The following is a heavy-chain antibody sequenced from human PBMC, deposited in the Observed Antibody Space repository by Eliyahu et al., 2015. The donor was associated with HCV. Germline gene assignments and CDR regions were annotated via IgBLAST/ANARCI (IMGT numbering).Heavy chain of an antibody. Sequence: EVQLLDSGGALVQPGGSLXLSCXASGFXFNNYAMNWVRQAPGKGLEWVSLISGSGGSANYAESVKGRFTISRDNSKNTVYLQMNSLRVDDTAVYYCAKGACTNGVCYLEYWGQGTLVTVSS. CDR2: ISGSGGSA. CDR1: GFXFNNYA. D-gene: IGHD2-8*01. J-gene: IGHJ4*02. CDR3: AKGACTNGVCYLEY. V-gene: IGHV3-23*01.